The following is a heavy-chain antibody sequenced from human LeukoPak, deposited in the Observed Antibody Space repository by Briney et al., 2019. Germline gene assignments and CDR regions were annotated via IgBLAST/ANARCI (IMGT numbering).Heavy chain of an antibody. V-gene: IGHV3-9*03. D-gene: IGHD3-10*01. Sequence: GGSLRLSCAASGFAFDDYAMHWVRQAPGKGLEWVSGISWNSGYIGYADSVKGRFTISRDNAKNSLYLQMNSLRAEDMALYYCAKGLYGSGSYPDYWGQGTLVTVSS. CDR2: ISWNSGYI. CDR3: AKGLYGSGSYPDY. CDR1: GFAFDDYA. J-gene: IGHJ4*02.